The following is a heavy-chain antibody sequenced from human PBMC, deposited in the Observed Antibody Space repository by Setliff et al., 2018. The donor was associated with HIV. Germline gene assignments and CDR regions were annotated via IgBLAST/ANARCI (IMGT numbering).Heavy chain of an antibody. D-gene: IGHD4-4*01. Sequence: PGESLKISCAASGFSFRSYAVSWVRQAPGKGLEWVSVISGSGDITYYRESVKGRFTVSRDNSNNTVYLQMYSLRAEDTAMYYCAKTQTVITVYGPFDSWGQGTLVTVSS. J-gene: IGHJ4*02. V-gene: IGHV3-23*01. CDR3: AKTQTVITVYGPFDS. CDR2: ISGSGDIT. CDR1: GFSFRSYA.